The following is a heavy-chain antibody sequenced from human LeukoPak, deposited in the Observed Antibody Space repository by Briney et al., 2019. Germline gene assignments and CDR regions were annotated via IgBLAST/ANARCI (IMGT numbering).Heavy chain of an antibody. D-gene: IGHD2-2*01. CDR1: GFTLDDYG. Sequence: GRSLRLSCAASGFTLDDYGMSWVRQAPGKGLEWVSGINWNGGSTGYADSVKGRFTISRDNAKNSLYLQMNSLRAEDTALYYCARCSSTSCTNWFDPWGQGTLVTVSS. CDR3: ARCSSTSCTNWFDP. V-gene: IGHV3-20*04. J-gene: IGHJ5*02. CDR2: INWNGGST.